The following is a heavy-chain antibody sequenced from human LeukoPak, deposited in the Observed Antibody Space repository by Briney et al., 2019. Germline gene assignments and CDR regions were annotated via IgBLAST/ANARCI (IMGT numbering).Heavy chain of an antibody. CDR2: IGGGHT. D-gene: IGHD3-10*01. CDR1: GFTFSNYA. J-gene: IGHJ4*01. Sequence: PGGSLRLSCAASGFTFSNYAMTWVPQAPGKGLEWVSAIGGGHTFYADSVKGRFTISRDNSKNTLYLQMNSLRAEDTAVYYCVQRIDGSGSYYIDYWGHGILVTVSS. CDR3: VQRIDGSGSYYIDY. V-gene: IGHV3-23*01.